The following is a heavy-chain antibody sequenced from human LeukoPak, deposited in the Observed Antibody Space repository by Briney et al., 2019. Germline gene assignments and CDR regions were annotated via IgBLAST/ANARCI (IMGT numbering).Heavy chain of an antibody. CDR1: GGSISSYY. D-gene: IGHD6-19*01. Sequence: PSETLSLTCTVSGGSISSYYWSWIRQPPGRGLEWIGYIYYSGSTNYNPSLKSRVTISVDTSKNQFSLKLSSVTAADTAVYYCARLQVAGRRIKLFDYWGQGTLVTVSS. J-gene: IGHJ4*02. CDR2: IYYSGST. V-gene: IGHV4-59*08. CDR3: ARLQVAGRRIKLFDY.